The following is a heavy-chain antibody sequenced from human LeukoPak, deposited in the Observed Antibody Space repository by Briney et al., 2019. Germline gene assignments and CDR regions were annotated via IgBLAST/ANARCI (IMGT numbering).Heavy chain of an antibody. J-gene: IGHJ4*02. D-gene: IGHD2-21*02. Sequence: SETLSLTCTVSGGSISRFGYYWGWIRQPPGRGLEWIGTIYYSGSTYYNPSLKSRVTITTDTSKNQFSLNLRSVTAADTAVYYCARDRGDSPYSFDYWGQGTLVTVSS. V-gene: IGHV4-39*07. CDR3: ARDRGDSPYSFDY. CDR1: GGSISRFGYY. CDR2: IYYSGST.